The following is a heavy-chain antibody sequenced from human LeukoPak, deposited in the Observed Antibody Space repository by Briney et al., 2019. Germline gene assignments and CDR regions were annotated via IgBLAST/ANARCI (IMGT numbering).Heavy chain of an antibody. CDR1: GFTFSNAW. J-gene: IGHJ5*02. D-gene: IGHD6-13*01. V-gene: IGHV3-23*01. CDR3: AIRSSCAS. Sequence: PGGSLRLSCAASGFTFSNAWMSWVRQAPGKGLEWVSAISGSGGSTYYADSVKGRFTTSRDNSKNTLYLQMNSLRAEDTAVYYCAIRSSCASWGQGTLVTVSS. CDR2: ISGSGGST.